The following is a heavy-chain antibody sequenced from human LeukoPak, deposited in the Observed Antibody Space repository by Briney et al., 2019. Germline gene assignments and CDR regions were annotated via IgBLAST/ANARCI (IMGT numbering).Heavy chain of an antibody. Sequence: GGSLRLSCAASGFTFDDYAMHWVRQAPGKGLEWVSGISWNSGSIGYADSVKGRFTISRDNSKNTLYLQMNSLRAEDTAVYYCAKEAAVVVVAAPDYWGQGTLVIVSS. D-gene: IGHD2-15*01. CDR2: ISWNSGSI. V-gene: IGHV3-9*01. CDR1: GFTFDDYA. CDR3: AKEAAVVVVAAPDY. J-gene: IGHJ4*02.